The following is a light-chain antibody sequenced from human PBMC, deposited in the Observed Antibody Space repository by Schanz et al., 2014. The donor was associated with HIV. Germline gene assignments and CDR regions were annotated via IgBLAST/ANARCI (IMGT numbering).Light chain of an antibody. CDR1: SSDVGGYNY. Sequence: QSALTQPPSASGSPGQSVTISCTGTSSDVGGYNYVSWYQLRPGQAPKLIIYEVTKRPSGVPARFSGSKSDNTASLTVSGLQADDEADYYCGSYGGSDNMVFGGGTKVTVL. J-gene: IGLJ2*01. CDR3: GSYGGSDNMV. CDR2: EVT. V-gene: IGLV2-8*01.